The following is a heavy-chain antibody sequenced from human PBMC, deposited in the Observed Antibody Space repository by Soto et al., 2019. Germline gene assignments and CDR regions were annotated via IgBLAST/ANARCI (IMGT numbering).Heavy chain of an antibody. CDR1: GFTFDDYA. J-gene: IGHJ4*02. V-gene: IGHV3-9*01. D-gene: IGHD3-16*01. Sequence: GGSLRLSCAASGFTFDDYAMHWVRQAPGKGLEWVSGISWNSGSIGYADSVKGRFTISRDNAKNSLYLQMNSLRAEDTALYYCAKRAGFMITFGGPLDYFDYWGQGTLVTVSS. CDR3: AKRAGFMITFGGPLDYFDY. CDR2: ISWNSGSI.